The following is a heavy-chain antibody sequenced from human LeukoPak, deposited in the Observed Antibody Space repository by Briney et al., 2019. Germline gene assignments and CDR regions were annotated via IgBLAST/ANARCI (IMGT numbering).Heavy chain of an antibody. D-gene: IGHD1-26*01. CDR2: INHSGST. CDR1: GGSFSGYY. Sequence: TPSETLSLTCAVYGGSFSGYYWSWIRQPPGKGLEWIGEINHSGSTNYNPSLKSRVTISVDTSKNQFSLKLSSVTAADTAVYYCARGRYSGSYYYYYYGMDVWGQGTTVTVSS. V-gene: IGHV4-34*01. CDR3: ARGRYSGSYYYYYYGMDV. J-gene: IGHJ6*02.